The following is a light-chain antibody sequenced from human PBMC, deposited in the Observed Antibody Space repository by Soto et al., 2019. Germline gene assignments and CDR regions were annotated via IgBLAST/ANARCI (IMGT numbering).Light chain of an antibody. Sequence: DIQMTKSPSSVSASVGARVTITYRATQPLNNYLTCFQQKPGKAPKVLIYAASTLQSGVPSRFSGSGSGAEFTLTISSLQPEDFATYYCQQSFRPLLTFGGVTKVDI. J-gene: IGKJ4*01. V-gene: IGKV1-39*01. CDR2: AAS. CDR3: QQSFRPLLT. CDR1: QPLNNY.